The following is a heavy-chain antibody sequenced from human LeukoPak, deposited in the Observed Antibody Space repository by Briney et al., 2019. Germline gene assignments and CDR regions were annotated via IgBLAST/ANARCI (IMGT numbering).Heavy chain of an antibody. V-gene: IGHV4-31*03. Sequence: SETLSLTCTVSGGSISSGGYYWSWIRQHPGKGLERIGYIYYSGSTYYNPSLKSRVTISVDTSKNQFSLKLSSVTAADTAVYYCARDVRVATTQYFDYWGQGTLVTVSS. D-gene: IGHD5-12*01. CDR3: ARDVRVATTQYFDY. CDR1: GGSISSGGYY. CDR2: IYYSGST. J-gene: IGHJ4*02.